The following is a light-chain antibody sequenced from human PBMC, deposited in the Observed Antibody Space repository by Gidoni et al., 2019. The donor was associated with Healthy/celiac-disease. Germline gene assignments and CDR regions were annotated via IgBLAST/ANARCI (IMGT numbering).Light chain of an antibody. CDR2: DNN. CDR3: GTWDSSLSAGV. J-gene: IGLJ3*02. Sequence: QSVLTQPPSVSAAPAQKVTISCSGSRSNLGNNYVSWYQQLPGTAPKLLIYDNNKRPSGIPDRFSGSKSGTSATLGITGLQTGDEADYYCGTWDSSLSAGVFGGGTKLTVL. V-gene: IGLV1-51*01. CDR1: RSNLGNNY.